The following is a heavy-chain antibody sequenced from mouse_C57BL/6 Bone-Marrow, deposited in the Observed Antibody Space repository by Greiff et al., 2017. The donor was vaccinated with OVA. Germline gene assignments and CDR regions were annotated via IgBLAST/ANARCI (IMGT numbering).Heavy chain of an antibody. Sequence: QVQLQQSGAELARPGASVKMSCKASGYTFTSYTMHWVKQRPGQGLEWIGYIDPSSDYTKYNQKFKDKATLTADKSSSTAYMQLSSLTSEDSAVNYWARRYYFDYWGQGTTLTVSS. J-gene: IGHJ2*01. CDR2: IDPSSDYT. CDR1: GYTFTSYT. CDR3: ARRYYFDY. V-gene: IGHV1-4*01.